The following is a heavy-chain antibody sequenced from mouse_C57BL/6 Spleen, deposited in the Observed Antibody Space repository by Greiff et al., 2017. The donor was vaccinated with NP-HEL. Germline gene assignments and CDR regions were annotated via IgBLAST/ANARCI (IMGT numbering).Heavy chain of an antibody. D-gene: IGHD2-2*01. CDR2: IRNKANNHAT. V-gene: IGHV6-6*01. CDR3: TRPGYGYTWFAY. Sequence: EVQGVESGGGLVQPGGSMKLSCAASGFTFSDAWMDWVRQSPEKGLEWVAEIRNKANNHATYYAESVKGRFTISRDDSKSSVYLQMNSLRAEDTGIYYCTRPGYGYTWFAYWGQGTLVTVSA. J-gene: IGHJ3*01. CDR1: GFTFSDAW.